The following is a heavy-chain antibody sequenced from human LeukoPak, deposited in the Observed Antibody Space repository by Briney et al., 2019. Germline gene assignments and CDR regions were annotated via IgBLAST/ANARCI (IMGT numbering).Heavy chain of an antibody. J-gene: IGHJ6*03. CDR2: IIPIFGTA. CDR1: GGTFSSYT. V-gene: IGHV1-69*01. D-gene: IGHD6-6*01. Sequence: SVMVSCKASGGTFSSYTISWVRQAPGQGLEWMGGIIPIFGTANYAQKFQGRVTITADESTSTAYMELSSLRSEDTAVYYCARGSIAASCMDVWGKGTTVTVSS. CDR3: ARGSIAASCMDV.